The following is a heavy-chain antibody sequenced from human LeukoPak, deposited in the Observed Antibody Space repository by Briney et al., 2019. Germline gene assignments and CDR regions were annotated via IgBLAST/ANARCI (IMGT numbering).Heavy chain of an antibody. J-gene: IGHJ4*02. CDR2: IYYSGST. Sequence: PSETLSLICTVSGGSISSYYWSWIRQPPGKGLEWIGYIYYSGSTNYNPSLKSRVTISVDTSKNQFSLKLSSVTAADTAVYYCASSNYYDSSGHDYWGQGTLVTVSS. D-gene: IGHD3-22*01. CDR1: GGSISSYY. V-gene: IGHV4-59*01. CDR3: ASSNYYDSSGHDY.